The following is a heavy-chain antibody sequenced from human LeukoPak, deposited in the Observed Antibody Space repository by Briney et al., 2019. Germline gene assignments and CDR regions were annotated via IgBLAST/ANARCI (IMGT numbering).Heavy chain of an antibody. D-gene: IGHD1-14*01. CDR3: ARTKNLYPGWFDP. V-gene: IGHV1-2*02. CDR2: ITPHNGGT. Sequence: ASVKVSCKASGYTFTGYYIHWVRQPPGQGLERMGWITPHNGGTNYAQKFQGGVTMTRDTSISTAYMELSRLRSDDTAVYYCARTKNLYPGWFDPWGQGTLVTVSS. CDR1: GYTFTGYY. J-gene: IGHJ5*02.